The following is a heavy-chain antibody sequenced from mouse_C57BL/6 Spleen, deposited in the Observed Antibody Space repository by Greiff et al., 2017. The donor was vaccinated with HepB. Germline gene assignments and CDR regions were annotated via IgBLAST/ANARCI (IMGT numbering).Heavy chain of an antibody. CDR2: IYPGDGDT. J-gene: IGHJ3*01. CDR1: GYAFSSSW. CDR3: ARSPLYYDYDWLAY. V-gene: IGHV1-82*01. D-gene: IGHD2-4*01. Sequence: VQLQQSGPELVKPGASVKISCKASGYAFSSSWMNWVKQRPGKGLEWIGRIYPGDGDTNYNGKFKGKATLTADKSSSTAYMQLSSLTSEDSAVYFYARSPLYYDYDWLAYWGQGTLVTVSA.